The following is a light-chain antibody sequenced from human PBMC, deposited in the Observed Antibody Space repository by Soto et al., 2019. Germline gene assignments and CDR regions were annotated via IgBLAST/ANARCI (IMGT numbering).Light chain of an antibody. CDR1: QGIRND. Sequence: AIQMTQSPSSLSASVGDRVTITCRASQGIRNDLGWFQQKPGKAPKLLIYTASSLQSGVPSRFSGSGSGTDFTLTISSLQPEDFATYYCLQDYNYPLTFGPGTKVDIK. J-gene: IGKJ3*01. CDR2: TAS. CDR3: LQDYNYPLT. V-gene: IGKV1-6*01.